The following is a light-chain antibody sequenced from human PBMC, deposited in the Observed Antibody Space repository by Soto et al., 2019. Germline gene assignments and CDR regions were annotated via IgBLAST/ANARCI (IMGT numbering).Light chain of an antibody. CDR2: GAS. V-gene: IGKV3-15*01. Sequence: EIVMTQSPATLSVSPGERATLSCRASQSVSSSLSWYQQKPGQAPRLLIYGASTRATGIPASVSGSGSGTDFTLTISSLQSEDFAVYYCQQYNNWWTFGQGTKVEVK. CDR1: QSVSSS. J-gene: IGKJ1*01. CDR3: QQYNNWWT.